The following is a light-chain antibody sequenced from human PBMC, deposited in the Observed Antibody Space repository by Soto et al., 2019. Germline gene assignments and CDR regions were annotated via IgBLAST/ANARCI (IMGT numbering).Light chain of an antibody. Sequence: EIVLVQSPGTLSLPPGERATLSCRASQSVSNNYLAWYQQKPGQAPRLLIYGASSRATGVPDRFSGSGTGTDFSLTITRLEPEDFAVYYCQQYGVSPLMFTFGQGTKVGVK. V-gene: IGKV3-20*01. J-gene: IGKJ2*01. CDR1: QSVSNNY. CDR3: QQYGVSPLMFT. CDR2: GAS.